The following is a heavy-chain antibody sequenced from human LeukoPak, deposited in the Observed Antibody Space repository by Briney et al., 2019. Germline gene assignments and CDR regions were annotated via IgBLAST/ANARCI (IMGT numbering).Heavy chain of an antibody. CDR3: AKPYYGSGSYYNVPDY. J-gene: IGHJ4*02. D-gene: IGHD3-10*01. V-gene: IGHV3-23*01. CDR1: GFTFSSYA. Sequence: GGSLRLSCAASGFTFSSYAMSWVRQAPGKGLEWVSAISGSGGSTYYADSVKGRFTISRDNSKNTLYLQMNSLRAEDTAVYYCAKPYYGSGSYYNVPDYWGQGTLVTVSS. CDR2: ISGSGGST.